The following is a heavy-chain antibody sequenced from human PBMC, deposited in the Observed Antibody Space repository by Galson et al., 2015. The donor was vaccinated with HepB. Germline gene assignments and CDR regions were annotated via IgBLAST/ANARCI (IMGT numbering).Heavy chain of an antibody. J-gene: IGHJ6*02. CDR3: ARGYCSRASGYDHYYYGMDV. CDR1: GFSFSGYY. D-gene: IGHD2-2*01. V-gene: IGHV3-11*01. CDR2: GGRSGSPI. Sequence: LRLSCAASGFSFSGYYMSWIRQAPGKGLEWIPFGGRSGSPIYYADSVKGRFTISRDNAKNSLFLQMNSLRGEDTAVYYCARGYCSRASGYDHYYYGMDVWGQGTTVTVSS.